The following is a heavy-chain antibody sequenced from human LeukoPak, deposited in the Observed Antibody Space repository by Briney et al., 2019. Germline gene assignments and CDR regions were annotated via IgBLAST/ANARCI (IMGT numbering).Heavy chain of an antibody. D-gene: IGHD3-22*01. CDR1: GFTFSSYS. CDR2: ISSSSSYI. V-gene: IGHV3-21*01. CDR3: ASLYDSSGWDAFDI. Sequence: GGSLRLSCAASGFTFSSYSMTWVRQAPGKGLEWVSSISSSSSYIYYADSVKGRFTISRDNAKNSLYLQMNSLRAEDTAVYYCASLYDSSGWDAFDIWGQGTMVTVSS. J-gene: IGHJ3*02.